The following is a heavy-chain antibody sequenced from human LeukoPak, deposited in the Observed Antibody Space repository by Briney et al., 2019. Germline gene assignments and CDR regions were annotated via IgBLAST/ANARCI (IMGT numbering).Heavy chain of an antibody. CDR1: GFTFSSYA. V-gene: IGHV3-64D*06. J-gene: IGHJ4*02. CDR3: VKDSYPGYSSSWGY. Sequence: GGSLRLSCSASGFTFSSYAMHWVRQAPGKGLEYGSAISSNGGSTYYADSVKGRFTISRDNSKNTLYLQMSSLRAEDTAVYYCVKDSYPGYSSSWGYWGQGTLVTVSS. CDR2: ISSNGGST. D-gene: IGHD6-13*01.